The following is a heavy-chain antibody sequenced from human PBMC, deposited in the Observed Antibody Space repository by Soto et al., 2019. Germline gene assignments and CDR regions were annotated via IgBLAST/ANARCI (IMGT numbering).Heavy chain of an antibody. CDR3: ARDFRGFKYYGSGTQPGYYYGMDV. CDR1: GFTFSSYA. Sequence: GGSLRLSCAASGFTFSSYAMHWVRQAPGKGLEWVAVISYDGSNKYYADSVKGRFTISRDNSKNTLYLQMNSLRAEDTAVYYCARDFRGFKYYGSGTQPGYYYGMDVWGQGTTVTVSS. V-gene: IGHV3-30-3*01. J-gene: IGHJ6*02. D-gene: IGHD3-10*01. CDR2: ISYDGSNK.